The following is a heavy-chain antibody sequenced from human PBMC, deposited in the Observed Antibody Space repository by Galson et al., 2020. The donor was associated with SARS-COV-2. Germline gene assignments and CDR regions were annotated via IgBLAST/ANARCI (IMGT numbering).Heavy chain of an antibody. CDR1: GFTFSSYG. V-gene: IGHV3-33*08. Sequence: GESLKISCAASGFTFSSYGMHWVRQAPGKGLEWVAVIWYDGSNKYYADSVKGRFTISRDNSKNTLYLQMNSLRAEDTAVYYCARDKATVTTGTKYYFDYWGQGTLVTVSS. D-gene: IGHD4-17*01. CDR2: IWYDGSNK. CDR3: ARDKATVTTGTKYYFDY. J-gene: IGHJ4*02.